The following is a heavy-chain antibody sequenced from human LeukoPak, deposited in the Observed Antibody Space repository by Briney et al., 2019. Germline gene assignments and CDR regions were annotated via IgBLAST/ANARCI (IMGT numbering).Heavy chain of an antibody. CDR2: INPNSGGT. Sequence: ASVKVSSKASGYTFTGYYMHWVRQAPGQGLEWMGRINPNSGGTNYAQKFQGRVTMTRNTSISTAYMELSSLRSEDTAVYYCARKNIMITFGGVASSDTYYYYYYMDVWGKGTTVTVSS. D-gene: IGHD3-16*01. CDR3: ARKNIMITFGGVASSDTYYYYYYMDV. CDR1: GYTFTGYY. J-gene: IGHJ6*03. V-gene: IGHV1-2*06.